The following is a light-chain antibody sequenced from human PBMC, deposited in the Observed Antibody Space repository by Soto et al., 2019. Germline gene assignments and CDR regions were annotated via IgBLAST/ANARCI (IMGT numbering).Light chain of an antibody. CDR2: DVI. CDR3: SSFTTCCTVI. V-gene: IGLV2-14*01. J-gene: IGLJ2*01. CDR1: NDDIGAYQY. Sequence: QSVLTQPASVSGSPGQSITISCTGSNDDIGAYQYVSWYQHHPGKAPRLILYDVIDRPSGISSRFSGSKSDNSASLTISGLQAEDEADYYCSSFTTCCTVIFGGGTKVTVL.